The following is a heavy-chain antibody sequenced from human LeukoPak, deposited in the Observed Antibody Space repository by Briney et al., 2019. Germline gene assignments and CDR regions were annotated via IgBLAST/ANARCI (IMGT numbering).Heavy chain of an antibody. CDR2: IYYSGST. CDR3: ARIMRGFDY. CDR1: GGSISSSSYY. V-gene: IGHV4-39*01. Sequence: SETLSLTCTVSGGSISSSSYYWGWIRQPPGKGLEWIGSIYYSGSTYYNPSLKSRVTISVDTSKNQFSLKLSSVTAADTAVYYCARIMRGFDYWGQGTLVTVSS. J-gene: IGHJ4*02. D-gene: IGHD3-10*01.